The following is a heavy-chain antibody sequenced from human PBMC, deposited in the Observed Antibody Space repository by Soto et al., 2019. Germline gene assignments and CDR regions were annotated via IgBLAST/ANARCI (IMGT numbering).Heavy chain of an antibody. V-gene: IGHV4-39*01. J-gene: IGHJ4*02. CDR3: ARSPYYYGWGSLWSDY. Sequence: SETLSLTCTFSGGSISSSSYYLGWIRQPPGKGLEWIGSIYYSGSTYYNPSLKSRVTISVDTSKNQFSLKLSSVTAADTAVYYCARSPYYYGWGSLWSDYGGQGTLVTVSS. CDR2: IYYSGST. D-gene: IGHD3-10*01. CDR1: GGSISSSSYY.